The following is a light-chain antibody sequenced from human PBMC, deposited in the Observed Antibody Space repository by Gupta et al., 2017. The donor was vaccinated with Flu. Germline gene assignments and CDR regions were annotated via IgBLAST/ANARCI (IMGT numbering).Light chain of an antibody. CDR2: NAS. J-gene: IGKJ1*01. CDR3: QQYNSYSGT. V-gene: IGKV1-5*03. Sequence: DIQMNQSPSTLSASVGDRVTITCRASQSISSWLAWYQQKPGKAPKVLIYNASSLQSGVPSRFSGSGSGTDFTLTISSLQPDDFATYYCQQYNSYSGTFGQGTKVEIK. CDR1: QSISSW.